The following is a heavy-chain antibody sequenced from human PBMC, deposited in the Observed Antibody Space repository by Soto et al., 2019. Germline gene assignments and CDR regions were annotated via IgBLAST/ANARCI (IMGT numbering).Heavy chain of an antibody. D-gene: IGHD5-18*01. V-gene: IGHV3-23*01. CDR3: AKDGYSYRYPSYFDY. CDR1: GFTFSSYA. J-gene: IGHJ4*02. CDR2: ISGSGGGT. Sequence: EVQLLDSGGGLVQPGGSLRLSCAASGFTFSSYAMSWVRQAPGKGLEWVSGISGSGGGTYYADSVKGRLTISRDNSKNTLYLQMNSLRAEDTAVYYCAKDGYSYRYPSYFDYWGQGTLVPVSS.